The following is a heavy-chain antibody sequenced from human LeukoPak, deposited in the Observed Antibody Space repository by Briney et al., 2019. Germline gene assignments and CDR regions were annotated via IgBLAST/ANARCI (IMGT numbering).Heavy chain of an antibody. V-gene: IGHV3-21*04. D-gene: IGHD3-3*01. Sequence: GGSLRLSCAASGFTFSAYSMNWVRQAPGKGLEWVSCISSSSSYIYYADSVKGRFTISRDNPRNSLYLQMSSLRAEDAAVYYCARAWRGSYVFDYWGQGTLVTVSS. CDR2: ISSSSSYI. J-gene: IGHJ4*02. CDR1: GFTFSAYS. CDR3: ARAWRGSYVFDY.